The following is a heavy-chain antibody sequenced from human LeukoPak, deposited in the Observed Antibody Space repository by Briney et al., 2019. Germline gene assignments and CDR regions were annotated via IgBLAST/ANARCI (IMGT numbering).Heavy chain of an antibody. CDR2: IYHSGST. Sequence: PSETLSLTCTVSGDSISSGYYWGWIRQPPGKGLEWIGSIYHSGSTYYNPSLKSRVTISVDTSKNQFSLKLSSVTAADTAVYYCARGLYGGNDAFDIWGQGTMVTVSS. J-gene: IGHJ3*02. D-gene: IGHD4-23*01. CDR3: ARGLYGGNDAFDI. CDR1: GDSISSGYY. V-gene: IGHV4-38-2*02.